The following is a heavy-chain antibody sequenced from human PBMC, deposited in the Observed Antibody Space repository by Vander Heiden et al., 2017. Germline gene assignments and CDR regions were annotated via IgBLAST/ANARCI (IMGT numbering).Heavy chain of an antibody. CDR2: MSPNSGNT. V-gene: IGHV1-8*01. CDR3: AVARGATSIDY. Sequence: QVQLVQPGTEVKKSGASVTVSCEASGGTFRGYGVHGVRGAGGERLEWMDWMSPNSGNTGYAKKCQDRITLTRDTVKNKFYMGLRGVRSEDTARDFGAVARGATSIDYWGQGTLVTVSS. D-gene: IGHD2-2*01. CDR1: GGTFRGYG. J-gene: IGHJ4*02.